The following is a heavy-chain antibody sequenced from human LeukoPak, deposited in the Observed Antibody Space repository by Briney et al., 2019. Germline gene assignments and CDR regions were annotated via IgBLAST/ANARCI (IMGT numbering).Heavy chain of an antibody. CDR1: GFTFSSYW. V-gene: IGHV3-74*01. CDR2: INSDGSST. J-gene: IGHJ6*02. Sequence: GGSLRLSCAASGFTFSSYWVHWVRQAPGKGLVWVSRINSDGSSTSYADSVKGRFTISRDNAKNTLYPQMNSLRAEDTAVCYCARERVVVTAIEDCYYGMDVWGQGTTVTVSS. CDR3: ARERVVVTAIEDCYYGMDV. D-gene: IGHD2-21*02.